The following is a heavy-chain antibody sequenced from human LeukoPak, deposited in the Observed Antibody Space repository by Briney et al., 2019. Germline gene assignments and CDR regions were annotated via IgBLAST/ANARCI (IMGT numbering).Heavy chain of an antibody. Sequence: SETLSLTCTVSGGSTSSSSYYWGCIRQPPGKGVEWIGRIYYSGSTYYNPSLKNRVTISVDTSKNQFSLKLSSVTAADTAVYYCASQKKYYYDSSGFRPGFDYWGQGTLVTVSS. V-gene: IGHV4-39*01. CDR3: ASQKKYYYDSSGFRPGFDY. CDR1: GGSTSSSSYY. J-gene: IGHJ4*02. D-gene: IGHD3-22*01. CDR2: IYYSGST.